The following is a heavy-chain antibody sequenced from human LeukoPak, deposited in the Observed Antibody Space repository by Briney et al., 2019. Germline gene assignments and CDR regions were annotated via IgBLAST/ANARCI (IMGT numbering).Heavy chain of an antibody. V-gene: IGHV4-59*11. Sequence: SETLSLTCTVSGASTASHYWTWLRQPPGKELEWIAYMFDTVSTKSNPSLKSRLTLSVDASKKQLSLRLSSMTAADTAVYYCATIKRGSTYGYFDFWGQGIKVTLSS. J-gene: IGHJ4*02. CDR2: MFDTVST. CDR1: GASTASHY. D-gene: IGHD5-18*01. CDR3: ATIKRGSTYGYFDF.